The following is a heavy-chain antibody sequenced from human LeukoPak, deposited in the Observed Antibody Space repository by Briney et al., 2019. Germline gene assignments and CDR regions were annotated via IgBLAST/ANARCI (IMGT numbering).Heavy chain of an antibody. CDR1: GFIFSSYW. Sequence: PGGSLRLSCAASGFIFSSYWMTWVRQAPGKAPEWVANIRHDGREKYYVGSVKGRFIISRDNAKNSLYLQMNSLRVEDTAIYYCAWGMDVWGQGTTVTVSS. CDR3: AWGMDV. V-gene: IGHV3-7*04. CDR2: IRHDGREK. J-gene: IGHJ6*02.